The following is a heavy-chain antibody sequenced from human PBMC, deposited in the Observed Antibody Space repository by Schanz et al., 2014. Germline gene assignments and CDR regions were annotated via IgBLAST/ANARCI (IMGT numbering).Heavy chain of an antibody. CDR3: ARGHDYSRYGMDV. Sequence: QVQLQQWGAGLLKPSETLSLTCAVFGGSLNGYYWSWIRQSPGRGLEWFGEISHSGSTNYNPSLKIRGAVSVDPSKTQFSRTRSSGTAADTAVYYCARGHDYSRYGMDVWGRGTTVIVSS. CDR2: ISHSGST. V-gene: IGHV4-34*02. D-gene: IGHD4-4*01. J-gene: IGHJ6*02. CDR1: GGSLNGYY.